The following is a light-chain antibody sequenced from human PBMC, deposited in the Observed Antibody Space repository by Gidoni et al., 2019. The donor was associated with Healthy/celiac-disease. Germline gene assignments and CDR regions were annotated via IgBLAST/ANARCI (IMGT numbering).Light chain of an antibody. CDR1: QSISSY. Sequence: DIQMTQSPSSLSASVGDRVTITCRASQSISSYLNWYQQKPGKAPKLLIYAASSLQSGVPSRFSGSGSGTDFTLTISSLQPEDFATYYCQQSYSTPRTFGQEGPRWKSN. V-gene: IGKV1-39*01. J-gene: IGKJ1*01. CDR3: QQSYSTPRT. CDR2: AAS.